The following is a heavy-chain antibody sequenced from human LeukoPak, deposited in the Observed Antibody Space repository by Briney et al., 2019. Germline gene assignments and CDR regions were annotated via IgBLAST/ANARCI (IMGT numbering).Heavy chain of an antibody. V-gene: IGHV1-69*05. J-gene: IGHJ4*02. Sequence: SVKVSCKASGGTFSTYAISWVRQAPGQRLEWMGGIIPIFGTANYAQKFQGRVTITTDESTSTAYMELSSLRSEDTAVYYCARALGTYYYGSGSYGYWGQGTLVTVSS. CDR1: GGTFSTYA. CDR2: IIPIFGTA. CDR3: ARALGTYYYGSGSYGY. D-gene: IGHD3-10*01.